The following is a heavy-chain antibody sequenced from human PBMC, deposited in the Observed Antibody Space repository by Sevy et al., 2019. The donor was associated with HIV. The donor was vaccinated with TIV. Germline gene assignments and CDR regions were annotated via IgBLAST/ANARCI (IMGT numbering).Heavy chain of an antibody. CDR2: ISSSGSTI. CDR1: GFTFSDYY. Sequence: GGSLRLSCAASGFTFSDYYMSWIRQAPGKGLEWVSYISSSGSTINYADSVKGRFTISRDNAKNSRYLQMNSLRAEDTAVYYCARGGIAAADPTYYYGMDVWGHWTTVTVSS. CDR3: ARGGIAAADPTYYYGMDV. J-gene: IGHJ6*02. V-gene: IGHV3-11*01. D-gene: IGHD6-13*01.